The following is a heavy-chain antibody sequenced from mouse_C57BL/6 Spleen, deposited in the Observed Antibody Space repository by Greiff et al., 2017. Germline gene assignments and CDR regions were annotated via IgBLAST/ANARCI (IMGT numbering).Heavy chain of an antibody. CDR3: ARIYYGSRDYAMDY. D-gene: IGHD1-1*01. CDR1: GFSLTSYA. Sequence: VKLQESGPGLVAPSQSLSITCTVSGFSLTSYAISWVRQPPGKGLEWLGVIWTGGGTNYNSALKSRLSISKDNSKSQVFLKMNSLQTDDTARYYCARIYYGSRDYAMDYWGQGTSVTVSS. CDR2: IWTGGGT. V-gene: IGHV2-9-1*01. J-gene: IGHJ4*01.